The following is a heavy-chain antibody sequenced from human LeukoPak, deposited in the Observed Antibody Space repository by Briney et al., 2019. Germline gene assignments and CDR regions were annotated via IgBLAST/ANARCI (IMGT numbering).Heavy chain of an antibody. CDR2: ISGSNSYI. V-gene: IGHV3-21*01. CDR3: AGTNYCDSSGYYSSFDY. CDR1: GFTFNSYS. J-gene: IGHJ4*02. D-gene: IGHD3-22*01. Sequence: GGSLRLSCAASGFTFNSYSMNWVRQAPGKGLEWVSSISGSNSYIYYADSMKGRFTISRDNAKNSLYLQMNSLRAEDTAVYYCAGTNYCDSSGYYSSFDYWGQGTLVTVSS.